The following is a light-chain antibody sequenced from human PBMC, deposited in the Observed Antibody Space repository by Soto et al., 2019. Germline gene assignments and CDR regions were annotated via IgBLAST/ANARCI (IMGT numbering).Light chain of an antibody. J-gene: IGKJ3*01. V-gene: IGKV1-39*01. Sequence: DIQMPQSPSYLSASVGAGVTIYCWSSQNIFTYLNWYQQKPGKAPNLLMYDASSLESGVPSRFSGSGSGTDFTLTVSSLQPEDLATYYCQQLFMYPPTVGPGTKVDI. CDR1: QNIFTY. CDR2: DAS. CDR3: QQLFMYPPT.